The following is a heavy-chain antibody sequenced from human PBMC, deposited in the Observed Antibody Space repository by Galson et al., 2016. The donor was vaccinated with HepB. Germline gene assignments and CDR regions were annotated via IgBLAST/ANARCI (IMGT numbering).Heavy chain of an antibody. J-gene: IGHJ3*01. CDR1: GSSFTSHY. CDR3: ARDRWPHGGYNWPSMTQAFDV. V-gene: IGHV1-46*01. Sequence: SVKVSCKAYGSSFTSHYMHWVRQAPGQGPEWMGIINPSDGSTQDAQKFQGRLIMTRDTSSSTAYMELSSLTPEDTAVYYCARDRWPHGGYNWPSMTQAFDVWGQGTMVTVTS. CDR2: INPSDGST. D-gene: IGHD5-24*01.